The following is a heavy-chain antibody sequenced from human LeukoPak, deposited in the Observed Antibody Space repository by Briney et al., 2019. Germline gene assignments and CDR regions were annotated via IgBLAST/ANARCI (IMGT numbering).Heavy chain of an antibody. V-gene: IGHV4-59*01. CDR2: IYYSGST. CDR3: ARDTYYYDSRGYRPFDY. Sequence: SETLSLTCTVSGGSISSYYWSWIRQPPGKGLEWIGYIYYSGSTNYNPSLKSRVTISVDTSKNQFSLKLSSVTAADTAVYYCARDTYYYDSRGYRPFDYWGQGTLVTVSS. D-gene: IGHD3-22*01. J-gene: IGHJ4*02. CDR1: GGSISSYY.